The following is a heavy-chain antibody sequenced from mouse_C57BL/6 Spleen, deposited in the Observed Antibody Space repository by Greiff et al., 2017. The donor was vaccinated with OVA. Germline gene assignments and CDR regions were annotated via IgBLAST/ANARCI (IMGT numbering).Heavy chain of an antibody. D-gene: IGHD1-1*01. V-gene: IGHV1-72*01. Sequence: QVQLQQPGAELVKPGASVKLSCKASGYTFTSYWMHWVKQRPGRGLEWIGRIDPNSGGTKYNEKFKSKATLTVDKPSSTAYTQLSSLTSEDSAVYYCARHYYGSSYGGYFDVWGTGTTVTVSS. CDR3: ARHYYGSSYGGYFDV. J-gene: IGHJ1*03. CDR1: GYTFTSYW. CDR2: IDPNSGGT.